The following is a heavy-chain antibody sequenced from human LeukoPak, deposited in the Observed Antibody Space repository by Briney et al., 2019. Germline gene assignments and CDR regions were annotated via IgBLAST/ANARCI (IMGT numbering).Heavy chain of an antibody. V-gene: IGHV1-18*01. CDR2: ISAYNGNT. D-gene: IGHD4-23*01. CDR1: GYTFTSYG. CDR3: ARDHYGGNSGDAFDI. Sequence: GASVKVSCKASGYTFTSYGISWVRQAPGQGLEWMGWISAYNGNTNYAQKFQGSVTLTKDTSTNTAYMELRSLRSDDTAMYYCARDHYGGNSGDAFDIWGQGTMVTVSS. J-gene: IGHJ3*02.